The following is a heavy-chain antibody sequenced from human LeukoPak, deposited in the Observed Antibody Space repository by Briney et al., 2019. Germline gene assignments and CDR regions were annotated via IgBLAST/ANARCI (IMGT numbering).Heavy chain of an antibody. J-gene: IGHJ3*02. CDR1: GYTFTGYY. V-gene: IGHV1-2*02. CDR3: ARDSFPGRYYEGAFDI. Sequence: GASVEVSCKASGYTFTGYYMHWVRQAPGQGLEWMGWINPNSGGTNYAQKFQGRVTMTRDTSISTAYMELSRLRSDDTAVYYCARDSFPGRYYEGAFDIWGQGTMVTVSS. CDR2: INPNSGGT. D-gene: IGHD3-22*01.